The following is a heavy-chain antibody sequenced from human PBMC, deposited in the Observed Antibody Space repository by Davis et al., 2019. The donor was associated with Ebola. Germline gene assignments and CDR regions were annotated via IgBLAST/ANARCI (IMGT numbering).Heavy chain of an antibody. CDR2: VYPGDADT. CDR1: GYKFTDYW. V-gene: IGHV5-51*01. Sequence: GESLKISCKASGYKFTDYWIGWVRQMPGNRPEWMGIVYPGDADTEYSPSFHGQVTISADKSNNTAYLQWASLQASDTAIYYCARRGGGLGLHDYWGQGTLVSVSS. J-gene: IGHJ4*02. CDR3: ARRGGGLGLHDY. D-gene: IGHD7-27*01.